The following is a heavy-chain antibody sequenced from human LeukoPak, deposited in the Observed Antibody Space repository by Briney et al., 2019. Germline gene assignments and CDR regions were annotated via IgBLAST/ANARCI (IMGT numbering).Heavy chain of an antibody. D-gene: IGHD1-1*01. V-gene: IGHV4-59*12. CDR1: DDSITIYY. J-gene: IGHJ4*02. CDR3: ARESREQKNDLGD. CDR2: IDHTGIT. Sequence: SETLSLTCTVSDDSITIYYWTWIRQPPGKGLEWIGYIDHTGITNYNPSLNSRVTISRDTSKNHFSLELSSVTAADTAVYYCARESREQKNDLGDWGQGTLVTVSS.